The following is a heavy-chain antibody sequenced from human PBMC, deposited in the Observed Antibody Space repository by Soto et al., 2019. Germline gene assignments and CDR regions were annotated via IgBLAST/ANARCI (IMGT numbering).Heavy chain of an antibody. CDR3: AKGTLRLGELSFSDY. CDR1: GFTFSSYA. CDR2: ISGSGGST. Sequence: GGSLRLSCAASGFTFSSYAMSWVRQAPGKGLEWVSAISGSGGSTYYADSVKGRFTISRDNSKNTLYLQMNSLGAEDTAVYYCAKGTLRLGELSFSDYWGQGTLVTVSS. J-gene: IGHJ4*02. D-gene: IGHD3-16*02. V-gene: IGHV3-23*01.